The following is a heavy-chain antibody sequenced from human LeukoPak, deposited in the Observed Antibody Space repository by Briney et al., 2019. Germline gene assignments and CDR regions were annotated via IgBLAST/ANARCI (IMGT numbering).Heavy chain of an antibody. CDR3: VKGGYYDSSGFPEYFQN. Sequence: GGSLRLSCSASEFSFSRYAMHWVRQGPGKGLEHVSTISSNGASTYYADSAKGRFTISRDNSKNTLYLQLSSLSAEDTAVYYCVKGGYYDSSGFPEYFQNWGQGTLVSASS. D-gene: IGHD3-22*01. CDR1: EFSFSRYA. J-gene: IGHJ1*01. V-gene: IGHV3-64D*09. CDR2: ISSNGAST.